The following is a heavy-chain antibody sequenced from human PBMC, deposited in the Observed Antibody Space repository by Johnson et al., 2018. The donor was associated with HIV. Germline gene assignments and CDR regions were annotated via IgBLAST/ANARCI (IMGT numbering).Heavy chain of an antibody. J-gene: IGHJ3*02. CDR1: GFTFSSYW. D-gene: IGHD6-13*01. Sequence: VQLVESGGGLVQPGGSLRLSCAASGFTFSSYWMSWVRQAPGKGLEWVANIKHGGSEKYFVDSLKGRFIISRDNSKNSLYLQMNSLRAEDTALYYCAKARRIAAAGSLNDAFDIWGQGTMVTVSS. CDR3: AKARRIAAAGSLNDAFDI. CDR2: IKHGGSEK. V-gene: IGHV3-7*05.